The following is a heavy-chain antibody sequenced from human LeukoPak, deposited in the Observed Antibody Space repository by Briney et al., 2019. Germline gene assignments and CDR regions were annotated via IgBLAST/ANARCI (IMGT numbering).Heavy chain of an antibody. J-gene: IGHJ4*02. CDR3: ARDLEDHNDSSVYSD. CDR1: GGTFSTYT. CDR2: IIPIFGLA. D-gene: IGHD3-22*01. V-gene: IGHV1-69*17. Sequence: AASVKVSCKASGGTFSTYTVSWVRQAPGQGLEWMGWIIPIFGLADYTQKFQGRVTITADKSTSTVYTELSSLRSEDTAVYYCARDLEDHNDSSVYSDWGQGTLVTVSS.